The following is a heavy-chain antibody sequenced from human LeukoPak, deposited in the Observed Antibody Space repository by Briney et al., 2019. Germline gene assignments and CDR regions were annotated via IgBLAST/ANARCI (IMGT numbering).Heavy chain of an antibody. CDR2: ISFDSTYI. CDR1: GFTFSSYA. CDR3: ARGHSGGNFDY. J-gene: IGHJ4*02. Sequence: GGSLRLSCAASGFTFSSYAMTWVRQAPGKGLEWVSSISFDSTYIYYADSVKGRFTISRDDAKNSLYLQMNSLRAEDTAVYYCARGHSGGNFDYWGQGTLVTVSS. V-gene: IGHV3-21*01. D-gene: IGHD3-10*01.